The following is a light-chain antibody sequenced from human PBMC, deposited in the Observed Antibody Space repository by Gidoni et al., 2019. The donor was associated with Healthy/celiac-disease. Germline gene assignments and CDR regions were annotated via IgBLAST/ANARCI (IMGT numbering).Light chain of an antibody. J-gene: IGKJ4*01. Sequence: EIVLTQSPGTLSLSPGERATLSCRASQSVSSSYLAWYQQKPGQAPRLLIYGASSRVTGLPDRFSGSGSGTDFTLTISRLEPEDFAVYYCQQYGSSTTFGGGTKVEIK. CDR1: QSVSSSY. CDR3: QQYGSSTT. CDR2: GAS. V-gene: IGKV3-20*01.